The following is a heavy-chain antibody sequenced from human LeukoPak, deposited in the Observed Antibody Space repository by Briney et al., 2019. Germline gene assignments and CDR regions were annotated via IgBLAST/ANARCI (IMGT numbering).Heavy chain of an antibody. CDR2: ISPTGSTT. CDR3: AIGGYCGGTNCYIAY. Sequence: PGGSLRLSCTASGFSFSGHWMHWARQLPGKGLVWVSRISPTGSTTSYTDSVKGRFTISRDNSKNTLYLQMNSLSAEDSAVYYCAIGGYCGGTNCYIAYWGQGIQVTVSS. CDR1: GFSFSGHW. D-gene: IGHD2-2*02. V-gene: IGHV3-74*01. J-gene: IGHJ4*02.